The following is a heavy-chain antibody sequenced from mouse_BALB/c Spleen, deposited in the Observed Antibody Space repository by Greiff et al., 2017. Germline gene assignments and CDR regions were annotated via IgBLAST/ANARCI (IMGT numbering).Heavy chain of an antibody. V-gene: IGHV5-12-1*01. CDR1: GFAFSSYD. D-gene: IGHD2-1*01. CDR2: ISSGGVST. Sequence: EVKLVESGGGLVKPGGSLKLSCAASGFAFSSYDMSWVLQTPEKRLEWVAYISSGGVSTYYPDTVKGRFTISRDNAKNTLYLQMSSLKSEDTAMYYCARHHYGNYGAMDYWGQGTSVTVSS. CDR3: ARHHYGNYGAMDY. J-gene: IGHJ4*01.